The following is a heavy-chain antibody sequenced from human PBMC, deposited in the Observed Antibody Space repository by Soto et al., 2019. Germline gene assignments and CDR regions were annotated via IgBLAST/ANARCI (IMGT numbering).Heavy chain of an antibody. V-gene: IGHV1-18*01. CDR3: AAAAPPPEILFLEWNNYDYTVMYV. D-gene: IGHD3-3*01. Sequence: QVQVVQSGDEVKETGASVRVSCKTSGYSFTSYGISWVRQAPGQGLEWLGWISCYNGKTKNAQQVQGRVTMTTDTSTGTAYMEMRSLRSDDAAIYYCAAAAPPPEILFLEWNNYDYTVMYVCGHRTTVSVS. CDR2: ISCYNGKT. CDR1: GYSFTSYG. J-gene: IGHJ6*02.